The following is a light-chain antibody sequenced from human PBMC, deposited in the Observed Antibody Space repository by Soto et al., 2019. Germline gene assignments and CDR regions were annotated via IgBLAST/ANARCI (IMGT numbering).Light chain of an antibody. CDR2: DAS. Sequence: LSQSPGALSFPPGDRATLSCRAIQLFRSNSLSWYQQTPGQPHRPLIYDASSRPPGIADRFSGSGSGTDFTLTISRLEPEDFAVYYCQQSATFGPGTKVDIK. CDR3: QQSAT. J-gene: IGKJ3*01. CDR1: QLFRSNS. V-gene: IGKV3-20*01.